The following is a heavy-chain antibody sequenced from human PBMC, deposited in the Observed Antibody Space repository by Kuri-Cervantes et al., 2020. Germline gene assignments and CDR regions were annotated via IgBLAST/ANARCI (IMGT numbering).Heavy chain of an antibody. J-gene: IGHJ4*02. CDR2: ISYDGSNK. V-gene: IGHV3-30-3*02. Sequence: GGSLRLSCAASGFTFSSYAMHWVRRAPGKGLEWVAVISYDGSNKYYADSVKGRFTISRDNSKNTLYLQMNSLRAEETAVYYCAKSGGATDYWGQGTLVTVSS. D-gene: IGHD1-26*01. CDR3: AKSGGATDY. CDR1: GFTFSSYA.